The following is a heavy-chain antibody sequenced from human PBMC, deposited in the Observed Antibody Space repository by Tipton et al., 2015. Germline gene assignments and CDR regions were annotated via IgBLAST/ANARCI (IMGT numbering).Heavy chain of an antibody. D-gene: IGHD3-10*01. CDR3: ARVGYYYGSGSYYHSYYYYGMDV. V-gene: IGHV4-31*03. Sequence: TLSLTCSVSGGSVSSGGYYWTWIRQHPGKGLEWIGYIYYSGETFYETSLKSRVIISLDKSKNQFSLKLSSVTAADTAVYYCARVGYYYGSGSYYHSYYYYGMDVWGQGTTVTVSS. CDR2: IYYSGET. CDR1: GGSVSSGGYY. J-gene: IGHJ6*02.